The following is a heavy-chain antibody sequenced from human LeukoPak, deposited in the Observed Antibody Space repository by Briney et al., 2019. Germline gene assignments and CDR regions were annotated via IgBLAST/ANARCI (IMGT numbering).Heavy chain of an antibody. CDR3: ASYCTNGVCYTGDFDY. CDR1: GFTFSDYY. CDR2: ISSSGSTI. D-gene: IGHD2-8*01. Sequence: GGSLRLSCAASGFTFSDYYVSWIRQAPGKGLEWVSYISSSGSTIYYADSVKGRFTISRDNAKNSLYLQMNSLRAEDTAVYYCASYCTNGVCYTGDFDYWGQGTLVTVSS. J-gene: IGHJ4*02. V-gene: IGHV3-11*04.